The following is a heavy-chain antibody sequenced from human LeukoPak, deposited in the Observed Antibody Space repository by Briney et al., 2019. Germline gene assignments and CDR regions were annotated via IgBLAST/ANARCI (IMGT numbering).Heavy chain of an antibody. D-gene: IGHD3-22*01. V-gene: IGHV4-34*01. CDR3: AREGEYYYDSSGPGMLDY. Sequence: SETLSLTCAVYGGSFSGYYWSWIRQPPGKGLEWIGSIYYSGSTYYNPSLKSRVTISVDTSKNQFSLKLSSVTTADTAVYYCAREGEYYYDSSGPGMLDYWGQGTLVTVSS. J-gene: IGHJ4*02. CDR1: GGSFSGYY. CDR2: IYYSGST.